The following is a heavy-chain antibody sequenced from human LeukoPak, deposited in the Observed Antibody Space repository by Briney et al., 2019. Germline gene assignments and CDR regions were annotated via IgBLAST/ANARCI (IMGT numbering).Heavy chain of an antibody. CDR1: GGSISSSSYY. V-gene: IGHV4-39*07. CDR3: ARNLLGAAAGPSFDY. J-gene: IGHJ4*02. CDR2: IYYSGST. D-gene: IGHD6-13*01. Sequence: ASETLSLTCTVSGGSISSSSYYWGWIRQPPGKGLEWIASIYYSGSTYYNPSLKSRVTISVDTSKNQFSLKLSSVTAADTAVYYCARNLLGAAAGPSFDYWGQGTLVTVSS.